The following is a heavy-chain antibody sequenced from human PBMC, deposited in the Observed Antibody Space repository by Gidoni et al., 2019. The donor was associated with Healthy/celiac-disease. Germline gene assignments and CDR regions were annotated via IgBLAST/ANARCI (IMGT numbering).Heavy chain of an antibody. CDR2: ISWNSGSI. J-gene: IGHJ4*02. Sequence: EVQLVASGGGLVQSGRSLRLSCAASGFTFDDYAMHWVRQAPGKGLEWVSGISWNSGSIGYADSVKGRFTISRDNAKNSLYLQMNSLRAEDTALYYCAKESTIELGSFDYWGQGTLVTVSS. D-gene: IGHD7-27*01. CDR1: GFTFDDYA. CDR3: AKESTIELGSFDY. V-gene: IGHV3-9*01.